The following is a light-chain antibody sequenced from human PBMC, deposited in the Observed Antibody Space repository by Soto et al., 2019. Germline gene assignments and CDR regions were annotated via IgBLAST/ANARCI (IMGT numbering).Light chain of an antibody. J-gene: IGKJ1*01. CDR1: QSVSSSY. CDR3: HQYHSPPHT. CDR2: AAS. V-gene: IGKV3-20*01. Sequence: EIVLTQSPATLSLSPGERATLSCRASQSVSSSYLAWYQQKPGQAPRLLIYAASYRATGISDKFSGSGSGTDFTLTISSLQPEDSAAYYCHQYHSPPHTFGQGTKVDIK.